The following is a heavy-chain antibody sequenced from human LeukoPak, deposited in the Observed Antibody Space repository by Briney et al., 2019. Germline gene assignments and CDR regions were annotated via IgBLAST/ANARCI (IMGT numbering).Heavy chain of an antibody. J-gene: IGHJ4*02. CDR3: ANPRYDSSGYYYVD. CDR2: INGGSGNT. D-gene: IGHD3-22*01. V-gene: IGHV1-3*01. CDR1: GGTFSSYA. Sequence: PSVKVSCKASGGTFSSYAISRVRQAPGQRLDWMGWINGGSGNTKYSPEFQGRVTITRDTSASTGYMELSSLRSEDTAVYYCANPRYDSSGYYYVDWGQGTLVTVSS.